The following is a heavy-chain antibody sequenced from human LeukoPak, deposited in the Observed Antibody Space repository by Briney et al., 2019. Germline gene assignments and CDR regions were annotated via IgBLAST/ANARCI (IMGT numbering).Heavy chain of an antibody. Sequence: GGSLRLSCAASGFTFSSYDMHWVRQATGKGLEWVSAIGTAGDTYYPGSVKGRFTISRDNTKNSLYLQMNSLRAEDTAVYYCARETSGNKDLVVVPTTIRYGMDVWGQGTTVSVSS. CDR1: GFTFSSYD. V-gene: IGHV3-13*01. CDR3: ARETSGNKDLVVVPTTIRYGMDV. CDR2: IGTAGDT. D-gene: IGHD2-2*01. J-gene: IGHJ6*02.